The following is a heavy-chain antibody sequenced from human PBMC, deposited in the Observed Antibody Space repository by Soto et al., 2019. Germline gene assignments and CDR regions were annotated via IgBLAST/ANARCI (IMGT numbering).Heavy chain of an antibody. Sequence: SETLSLTCTFSGSSTIGYYWTWIRQSTERSLSWIGYNHYSGSANYNPSINSRLTMSVDRSKSQFSMKLASVTAADTAVYYCARGVGGSGLNWFDHWGQGTLVTVSS. J-gene: IGHJ5*02. D-gene: IGHD6-19*01. CDR3: ARGVGGSGLNWFDH. CDR1: GSSTIGYY. V-gene: IGHV4-59*12. CDR2: NHYSGSA.